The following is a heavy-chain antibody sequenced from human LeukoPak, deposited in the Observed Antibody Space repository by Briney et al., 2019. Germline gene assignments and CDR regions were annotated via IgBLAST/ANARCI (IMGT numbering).Heavy chain of an antibody. D-gene: IGHD3-3*01. CDR1: GFTFSNYG. CDR2: IWFDGSNE. J-gene: IGHJ6*02. Sequence: GGSLRLSCAASGFTFSNYGMHWVRQAPGKGLEWVALIWFDGSNEHYADSVKGRFTVSRDNSRNTMYLQMNSLRAEDTGVYYCARDSLEWLSSLNGMDVWGQGTTVTVSS. CDR3: ARDSLEWLSSLNGMDV. V-gene: IGHV3-33*08.